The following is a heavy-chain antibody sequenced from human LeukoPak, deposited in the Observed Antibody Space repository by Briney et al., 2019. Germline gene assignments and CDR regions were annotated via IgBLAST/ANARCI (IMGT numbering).Heavy chain of an antibody. Sequence: PSETLSLTCTVSGVSVSSGSYYWSWVRQPPGKRLEWIGYIFHSGSTNYNPSLKSRVTISVDTSKNQFSLKLSSVTAADTAVYYCATGRYSSGWYYFDYWGRGTLVTVTS. CDR3: ATGRYSSGWYYFDY. CDR2: IFHSGST. V-gene: IGHV4-61*01. J-gene: IGHJ4*02. CDR1: GVSVSSGSYY. D-gene: IGHD6-19*01.